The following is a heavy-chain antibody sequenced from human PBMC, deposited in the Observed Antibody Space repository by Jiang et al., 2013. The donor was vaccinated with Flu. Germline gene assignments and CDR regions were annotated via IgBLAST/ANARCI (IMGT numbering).Heavy chain of an antibody. J-gene: IGHJ4*02. Sequence: GAEVKKPGSSVKVSCKASGGTFSNYAINWVRQAPGQGLEWMGRIIPILGRVNYAQKFQGRVTITADKSTSTAYMELSSLRSEDTAVYYCARGGEYGIAARPFDYWGQGTLVTVSS. CDR1: GGTFSNYA. CDR3: ARGGEYGIAARPFDY. V-gene: IGHV1-69*04. D-gene: IGHD6-6*01. CDR2: IIPILGRV.